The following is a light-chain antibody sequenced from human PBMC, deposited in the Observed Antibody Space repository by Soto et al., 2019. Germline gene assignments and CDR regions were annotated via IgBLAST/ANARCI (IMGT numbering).Light chain of an antibody. CDR3: CSYVASSTLV. V-gene: IGLV2-23*01. J-gene: IGLJ3*02. CDR2: EGS. Sequence: QSVLTQPASVSGSPGQSITISCSGTSTDVGRFDLVSWYQQHPGKAPKLMIFEGSKRASGISNRFSGSTSRNTASLTISGLQAEDESDYFCCSYVASSTLVFGGGTKLTVL. CDR1: STDVGRFDL.